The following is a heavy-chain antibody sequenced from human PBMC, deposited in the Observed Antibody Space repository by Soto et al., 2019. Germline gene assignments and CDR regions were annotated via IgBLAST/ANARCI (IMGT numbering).Heavy chain of an antibody. Sequence: ASVKVSCKASGYTFTGYYMHWVRQAPGQGLEWMGWINPNSGGTNYAQKFQGRVTMTRDTSISTAYMELSRLRSDDTAVYYCARVEVVGARYNWFDPWGQGTLVTVSS. V-gene: IGHV1-2*02. CDR2: INPNSGGT. D-gene: IGHD1-26*01. CDR3: ARVEVVGARYNWFDP. CDR1: GYTFTGYY. J-gene: IGHJ5*02.